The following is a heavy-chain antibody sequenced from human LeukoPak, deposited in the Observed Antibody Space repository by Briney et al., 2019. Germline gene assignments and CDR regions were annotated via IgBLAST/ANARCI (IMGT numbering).Heavy chain of an antibody. D-gene: IGHD6-6*01. CDR3: ARPAARFNYAFDI. V-gene: IGHV4-39*07. CDR2: IYDSGST. Sequence: SETLSLTCTVSGGSIRSSYYYWGWIRQPPGKGLEWIGSIYDSGSTYYNPSLKSRVTISVDTSKNQFSLMLSSVTAADAAVYYCARPAARFNYAFDIWGQGTMVTVCS. J-gene: IGHJ3*02. CDR1: GGSIRSSYYY.